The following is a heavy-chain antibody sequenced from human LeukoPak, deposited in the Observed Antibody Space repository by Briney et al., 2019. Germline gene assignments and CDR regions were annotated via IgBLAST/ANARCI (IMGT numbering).Heavy chain of an antibody. Sequence: ASVKVSCKASGYTFTSYYMRWVRQAPGQGLEWMGIINPSGGSTSYAQKFQGRVTMTRDTSTSTVYMELSSLRSEDTAVYYCARVTRHGDYVEPPHLDYWGQGTLVTVSS. J-gene: IGHJ4*02. CDR1: GYTFTSYY. V-gene: IGHV1-46*01. CDR2: INPSGGST. CDR3: ARVTRHGDYVEPPHLDY. D-gene: IGHD4-17*01.